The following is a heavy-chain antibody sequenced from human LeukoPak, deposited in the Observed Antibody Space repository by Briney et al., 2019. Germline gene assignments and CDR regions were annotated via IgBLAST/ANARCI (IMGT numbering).Heavy chain of an antibody. CDR2: IYHSGKT. CDR3: ARTYCYSITCYGDSGNWFDP. J-gene: IGHJ5*02. Sequence: RPSETLSLTCAVSGGSISSSNWWSWVRQPPGKGLEWIGEIYHSGKTNYNPSLKSRVTMSVDKSKNQFSLRLSSVSAADTAVYFCARTYCYSITCYGDSGNWFDPWGQGTLVTVSS. D-gene: IGHD2-2*01. V-gene: IGHV4-4*02. CDR1: GGSISSSNW.